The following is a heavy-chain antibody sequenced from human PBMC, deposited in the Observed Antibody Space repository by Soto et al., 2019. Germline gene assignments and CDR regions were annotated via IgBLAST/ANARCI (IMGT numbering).Heavy chain of an antibody. V-gene: IGHV4-31*03. CDR1: GCSISSGGYY. CDR3: ARGNADYYGSGSYWPY. Sequence: PSETLSLTCSVSGCSISSGGYYWSWIRQHPGKGLEWIGYIYYSGSTYYNPSLQSRGIISVDTFKNQFSLKLSSVTAADTAVYYCARGNADYYGSGSYWPYWGQGTLVTVSS. CDR2: IYYSGST. D-gene: IGHD3-10*01. J-gene: IGHJ4*02.